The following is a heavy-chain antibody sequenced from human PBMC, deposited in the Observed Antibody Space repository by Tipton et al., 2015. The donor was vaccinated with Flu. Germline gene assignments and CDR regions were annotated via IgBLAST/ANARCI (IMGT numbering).Heavy chain of an antibody. CDR3: ARLTYYYGSGTSDS. Sequence: TLSLTCDVSGFSITSGYYWGWIRQPPGKGLEWIGNIYHNGHTYYNPSLESRVTLSVDTSKNQFSLKLSSVTAADTAVYYCARLTYYYGSGTSDSWGQGTLVTVSS. CDR1: GFSITSGYY. D-gene: IGHD3-10*01. V-gene: IGHV4-38-2*01. J-gene: IGHJ4*02. CDR2: IYHNGHT.